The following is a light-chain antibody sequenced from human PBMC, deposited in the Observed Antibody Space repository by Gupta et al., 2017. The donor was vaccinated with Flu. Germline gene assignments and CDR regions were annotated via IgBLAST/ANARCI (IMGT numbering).Light chain of an antibody. V-gene: IGKV1-12*02. J-gene: IGKJ1*01. Sequence: ATSVAPSFVYSIISTCRPSNDISSWLDWYQQKPGQAPQLLVYVGSSLQSGVPYRFSGSGSGTDFTLTISSLQPEDSAIYYCLQANNFPWTFGQGTKVEIK. CDR2: VGS. CDR1: NDISSW. CDR3: LQANNFPWT.